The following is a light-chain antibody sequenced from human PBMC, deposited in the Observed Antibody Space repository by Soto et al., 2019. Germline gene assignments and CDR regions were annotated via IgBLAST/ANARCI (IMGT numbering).Light chain of an antibody. Sequence: QSALTQPASVSGSPGQSITISCTGTSSDVGGYNYVSWYQQHPVKAPKLMIYDVSKRPSGVSNRFSGSKSGNTASLTISGLQAEDEADYCCSSYTSSSTVVFGGGTKLTVL. CDR3: SSYTSSSTVV. V-gene: IGLV2-14*01. CDR2: DVS. CDR1: SSDVGGYNY. J-gene: IGLJ2*01.